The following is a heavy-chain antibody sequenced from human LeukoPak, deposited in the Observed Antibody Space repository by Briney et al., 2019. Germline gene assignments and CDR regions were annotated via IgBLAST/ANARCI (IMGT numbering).Heavy chain of an antibody. Sequence: SETLSLTCAVSGGSISSSSYYWGWIRQPPGRGLEWIGSIYYSGSTYYNSSLKSRVTISVDTSKNQFSLKLSSVTAADTAVYYCARIYGRGAFDIWGQGTMVTVSS. D-gene: IGHD5-12*01. V-gene: IGHV4-39*07. J-gene: IGHJ3*02. CDR1: GGSISSSSYY. CDR2: IYYSGST. CDR3: ARIYGRGAFDI.